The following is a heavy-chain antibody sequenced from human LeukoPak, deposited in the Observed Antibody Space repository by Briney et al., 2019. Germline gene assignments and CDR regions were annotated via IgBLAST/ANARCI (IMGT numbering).Heavy chain of an antibody. J-gene: IGHJ4*02. V-gene: IGHV3-23*01. CDR2: ITGSGYST. D-gene: IGHD6-19*01. Sequence: PGGSLRLSCAASGFSFSSYAVGWVRQTPGKGLQLVSTITGSGYSTYYADSVNGRFTISRDNSKNTLYLQVNSLRADDTAVYYCAYGPHQQWLVADYWGQGTLVTVSS. CDR3: AYGPHQQWLVADY. CDR1: GFSFSSYA.